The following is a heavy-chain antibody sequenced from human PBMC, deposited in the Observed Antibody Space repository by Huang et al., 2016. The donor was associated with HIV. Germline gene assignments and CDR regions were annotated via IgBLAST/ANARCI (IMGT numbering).Heavy chain of an antibody. CDR2: IIPIVGTA. D-gene: IGHD5-18*01. CDR3: ARTAYSYGFRQGYNWFDP. Sequence: QVLLVQSGAEVRKPGSSVKVSCTAFGGTFSSCAISWGGQAPGQGLEGMGGIIPIVGTANYTQKFQGRVTITGDESTNTGYMELTRLTSEDTAVYYCARTAYSYGFRQGYNWFDPWGQGTPVTVSS. J-gene: IGHJ5*02. V-gene: IGHV1-69*13. CDR1: GGTFSSCA.